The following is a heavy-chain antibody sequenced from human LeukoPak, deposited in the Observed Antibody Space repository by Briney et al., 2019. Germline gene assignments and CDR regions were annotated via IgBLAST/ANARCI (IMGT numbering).Heavy chain of an antibody. D-gene: IGHD7-27*01. J-gene: IGHJ4*02. Sequence: GGSLRLSCAASGFTFSGHWMSGLRQAPGKGLAWVSRINGDGSATNYADSMEGRFTISRDNAKNIVYLQMNSLREDDTAIYYCARDINWGQVDYWGQGTLVTVSS. CDR3: ARDINWGQVDY. CDR2: INGDGSAT. V-gene: IGHV3-74*01. CDR1: GFTFSGHW.